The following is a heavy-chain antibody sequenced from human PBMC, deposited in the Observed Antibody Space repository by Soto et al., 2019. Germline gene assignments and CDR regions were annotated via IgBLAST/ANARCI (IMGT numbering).Heavy chain of an antibody. V-gene: IGHV3-9*01. CDR2: IGWNSGSI. CDR1: GFTFADDG. CDR3: AKESIAAAGTFDY. Sequence: ARRLCWGGSGFTFADDGIDWVRQGPGEGLEWVSGIGWNSGSIGYADSVKGRFTISRDNAKNSLYLQMNSLRAEDTALYYCAKESIAAAGTFDYWGQGTLVTVSS. J-gene: IGHJ4*02. D-gene: IGHD6-13*01.